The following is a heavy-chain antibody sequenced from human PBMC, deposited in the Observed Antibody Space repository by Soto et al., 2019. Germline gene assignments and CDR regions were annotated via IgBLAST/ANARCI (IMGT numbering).Heavy chain of an antibody. Sequence: SETLSLTCAVSGGSISSGGYSWSWIRQPPGKGLEWIGYIYHSGSTYYNPSLKSRVTIPVDRSKNQFSLKLSSVTAADTAVYYCARDEKRSMGAFDIWGQGTMVTVSS. CDR2: IYHSGST. D-gene: IGHD3-16*01. J-gene: IGHJ3*02. CDR1: GGSISSGGYS. V-gene: IGHV4-30-2*01. CDR3: ARDEKRSMGAFDI.